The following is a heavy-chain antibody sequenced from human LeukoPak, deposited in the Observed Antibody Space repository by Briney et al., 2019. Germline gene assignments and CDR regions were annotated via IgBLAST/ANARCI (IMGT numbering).Heavy chain of an antibody. D-gene: IGHD2-2*01. Sequence: LSGGSLRLSCAASGFTFSYYAMHWVRLAPGKGLEWVASIKYEGIYKQYAASVKGRFTISRDNSRNTLFLQMDSVTTGDTATYYCVRDLKEEYQVDYRGGRNFDSWGQGTLVTVSS. J-gene: IGHJ4*02. CDR1: GFTFSYYA. CDR3: VRDLKEEYQVDYRGGRNFDS. CDR2: IKYEGIYK. V-gene: IGHV3-30*04.